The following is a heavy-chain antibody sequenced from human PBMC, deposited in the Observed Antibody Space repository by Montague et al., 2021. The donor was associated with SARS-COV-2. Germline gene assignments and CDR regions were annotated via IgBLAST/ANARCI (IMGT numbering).Heavy chain of an antibody. J-gene: IGHJ4*02. CDR3: ARGMIRGVTTPFDY. D-gene: IGHD3-10*01. Sequence: SETLSLTCTVSGGSISSYYWSWIRQPPGKGLEWIGNIYYSGTTYXNPSLQSRGTISVDTSKNHLSLRLSSVTAADTAVYFCARGMIRGVTTPFDYWGQGSQVTVSS. CDR1: GGSISSYY. CDR2: IYYSGTT. V-gene: IGHV4-59*05.